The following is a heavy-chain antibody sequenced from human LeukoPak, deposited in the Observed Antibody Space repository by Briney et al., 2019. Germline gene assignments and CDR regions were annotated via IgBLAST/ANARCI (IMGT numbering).Heavy chain of an antibody. CDR1: GYTFPSYF. CDR2: INAGNGNT. J-gene: IGHJ6*02. CDR3: ARAFWSGYYPPSGMDV. Sequence: GASVKVSCKASGYTFPSYFMHWVRQAPGQRLEWMGWINAGNGNTKYSQKFQGRVTITRDTSASTAYMELSSLRSEDTAVYYCARAFWSGYYPPSGMDVWGQGTTVTVSS. V-gene: IGHV1-3*01. D-gene: IGHD3-3*01.